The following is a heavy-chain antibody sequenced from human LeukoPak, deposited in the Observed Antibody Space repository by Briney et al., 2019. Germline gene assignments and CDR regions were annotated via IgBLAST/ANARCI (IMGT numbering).Heavy chain of an antibody. CDR3: ASRATVTTDRFWFDP. D-gene: IGHD4-11*01. V-gene: IGHV3-30*14. J-gene: IGHJ5*02. CDR1: GFTFSNYA. CDR2: LSSDGSNK. Sequence: GRSLRLSCAASGFTFSNYAMHWVRQAPGKGLEWVAVLSSDGSNKYYADSVKGRFTISRDNSKNTLYLQMNSLRAEDTAVYYCASRATVTTDRFWFDPWGQGTLVTVSS.